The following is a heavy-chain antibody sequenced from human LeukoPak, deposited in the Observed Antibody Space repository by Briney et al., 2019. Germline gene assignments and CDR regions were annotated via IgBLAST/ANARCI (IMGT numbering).Heavy chain of an antibody. D-gene: IGHD3-10*01. Sequence: GESLKISCKGSGYSFTTYWIGWVRQMPGEGLEWMGIIYPGDSDTRYSPSFQGQVTISADKSISTAYLQWSSLKASDTAMYYCARHYYGSGSSGQNDYWGQGTLVTVSS. CDR2: IYPGDSDT. V-gene: IGHV5-51*01. J-gene: IGHJ4*02. CDR1: GYSFTTYW. CDR3: ARHYYGSGSSGQNDY.